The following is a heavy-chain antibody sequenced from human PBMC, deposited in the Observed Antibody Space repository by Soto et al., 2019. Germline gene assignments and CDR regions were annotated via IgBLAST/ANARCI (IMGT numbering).Heavy chain of an antibody. CDR1: GFTFNNYF. J-gene: IGHJ6*02. CDR3: ARGDGRGSTGFYYYYGMDV. Sequence: QVQLVQSGAEVKKPGASVKVSCKASGFTFNNYFFHWVRQAPRQGLEWMGRISPYDGSTDYEQSLQGRVTMTSDTSTSTVYMELSSLRSEDTAVYYCARGDGRGSTGFYYYYGMDVWGHGTTVTVSS. CDR2: ISPYDGST. V-gene: IGHV1-46*02. D-gene: IGHD1-26*01.